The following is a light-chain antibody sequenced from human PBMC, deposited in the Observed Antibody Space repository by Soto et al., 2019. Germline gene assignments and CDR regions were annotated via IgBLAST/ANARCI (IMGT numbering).Light chain of an antibody. V-gene: IGKV3-15*01. CDR1: QSVSTD. Sequence: EIVMTQSPATLSVSPGERATLSCRASQSVSTDLAWYQQKPGQAPRRLIYGASTRATGIPARFSGSGSGTEFTLTINSLQSEDLAVYYCHQYNDWPRFTFGPGTKVEMK. CDR3: HQYNDWPRFT. J-gene: IGKJ3*01. CDR2: GAS.